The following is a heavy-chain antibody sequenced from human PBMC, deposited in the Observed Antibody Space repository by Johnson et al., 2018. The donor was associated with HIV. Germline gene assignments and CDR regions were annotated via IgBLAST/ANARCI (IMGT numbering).Heavy chain of an antibody. CDR2: INWNGGST. CDR1: GFTVSSNY. V-gene: IGHV3-20*04. J-gene: IGHJ3*02. CDR3: ARSPRAAEGAFDI. Sequence: VQLVESGGGLIQPGGSLRLSCAASGFTVSSNYMSWVRQGSGKGLEWVSGINWNGGSTGYADSVKGRFTVSRDNAKNSLYLQMNSLRAEDTALYYCARSPRAAEGAFDIWGQGTMVTVSS. D-gene: IGHD6-13*01.